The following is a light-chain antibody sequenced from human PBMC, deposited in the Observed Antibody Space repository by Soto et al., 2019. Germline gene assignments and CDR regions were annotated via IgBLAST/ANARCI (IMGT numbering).Light chain of an antibody. CDR1: QYINTR. CDR3: HQRQSWPRT. J-gene: IGKJ1*01. V-gene: IGKV3-11*01. Sequence: EIVLTQSPATLSSFPGDRVTLSCRASQYINTRLAWYQHRPGQAPRLLIYQTSIRAAGIPARLSASGSGTDFTLTISDVQPEDFALYYCHQRQSWPRTVGQGTKVDI. CDR2: QTS.